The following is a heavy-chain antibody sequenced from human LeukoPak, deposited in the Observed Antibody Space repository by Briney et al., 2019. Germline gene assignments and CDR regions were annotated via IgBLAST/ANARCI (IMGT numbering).Heavy chain of an antibody. Sequence: GESLKISCKGFGYSFTRYWIGRVRQMPGKGLELVGIIYPGDSDTRYSPSFQGHVTISADKSISTAYLQWSSLKASDTAMYYCARRWFGELLIDYWGQGTLVTVSS. CDR2: IYPGDSDT. J-gene: IGHJ4*02. V-gene: IGHV5-51*01. CDR3: ARRWFGELLIDY. CDR1: GYSFTRYW. D-gene: IGHD3-10*01.